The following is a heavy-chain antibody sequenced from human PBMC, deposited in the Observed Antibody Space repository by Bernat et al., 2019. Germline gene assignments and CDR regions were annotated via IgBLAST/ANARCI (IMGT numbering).Heavy chain of an antibody. CDR3: ARNWNYDNYYYYYGMDV. V-gene: IGHV1-69*06. D-gene: IGHD1-7*01. CDR1: GGTFSSYA. Sequence: QVQLVQSGAEVKKPGSSVKVSCKASGGTFSSYAISWVRQAPGQGLEWMGGIIPIFGTANYAQKFPGRVTITADNSTSTAYMELSSLRSEDTAVYYCARNWNYDNYYYYYGMDVWGQGTTVTVSS. J-gene: IGHJ6*02. CDR2: IIPIFGTA.